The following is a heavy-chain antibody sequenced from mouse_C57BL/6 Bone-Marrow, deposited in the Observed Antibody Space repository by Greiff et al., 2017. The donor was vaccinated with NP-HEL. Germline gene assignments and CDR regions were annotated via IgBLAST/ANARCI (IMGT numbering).Heavy chain of an antibody. CDR3: ARARYYGSTFDY. CDR2: INPNNGGT. Sequence: VQLQQSGPELVKPGASVKIPCKASGYTFTDYNMDWVKQSHGKSLEWIGDINPNNGGTIYNQKFKSKATLTVDKSSSTAYMELRSLTSEDTAVYYCARARYYGSTFDYWGQGTTLTVSS. J-gene: IGHJ2*01. D-gene: IGHD1-1*01. V-gene: IGHV1-18*01. CDR1: GYTFTDYN.